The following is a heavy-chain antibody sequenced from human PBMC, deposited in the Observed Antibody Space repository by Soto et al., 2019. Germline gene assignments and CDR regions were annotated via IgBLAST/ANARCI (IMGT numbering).Heavy chain of an antibody. CDR3: ARVWRSSGWYYYYGMDV. CDR1: GGSISSYY. Sequence: SETLSLTCTVSGGSISSYYWSWIRQPPGKGLEWIGYIYYSGSTNYNPSHKSRVTISGDKSKNQFSLKLSSVPAADTAVYYCARVWRSSGWYYYYGMDVWGQGTTVTVSS. CDR2: IYYSGST. J-gene: IGHJ6*02. V-gene: IGHV4-59*08. D-gene: IGHD6-19*01.